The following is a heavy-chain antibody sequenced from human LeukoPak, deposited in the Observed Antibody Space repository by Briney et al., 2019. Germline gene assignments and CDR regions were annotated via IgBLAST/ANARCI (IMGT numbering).Heavy chain of an antibody. CDR2: ISYDGSNK. V-gene: IGHV3-30*18. Sequence: PGGSLRLSCAASGFTFSSYGMHWVRQAPGKGLEWVAVISYDGSNKYYADSVKGRFTISRDNSKNTLYLQMNSLRAEDTAVYYCAKDGGYGDYVDAFDIWGQGTMVTVPS. CDR1: GFTFSSYG. D-gene: IGHD4-17*01. J-gene: IGHJ3*02. CDR3: AKDGGYGDYVDAFDI.